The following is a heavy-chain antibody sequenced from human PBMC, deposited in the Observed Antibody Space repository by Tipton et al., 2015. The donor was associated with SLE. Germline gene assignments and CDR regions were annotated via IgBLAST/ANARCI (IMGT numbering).Heavy chain of an antibody. CDR3: ARGYWYFDL. CDR2: INHSGST. J-gene: IGHJ2*01. V-gene: IGHV4-34*01. CDR1: GGSFSGYY. Sequence: TLSLTCAVYGGSFSGYYWSWIRQPPGKGLEWIGEINHSGSTNHNPSLKSRVTISVDTSKNQFSLKLSSVTAADTAVYYCARGYWYFDLWGRGTLVTVSS.